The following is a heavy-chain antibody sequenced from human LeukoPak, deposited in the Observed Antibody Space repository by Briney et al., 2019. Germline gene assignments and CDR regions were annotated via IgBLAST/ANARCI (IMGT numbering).Heavy chain of an antibody. CDR3: ANGDCSSTSCYSYYYYYGMDV. Sequence: PGGSLRLSCAASGFTFYSYAMSWVRQAPGKGLEWVSGISSSGGSTSYADSVKGRFTISRDNSKNTLHLQMNSLRAEDTAIYYCANGDCSSTSCYSYYYYYGMDVWGQGTTVTVSS. CDR1: GFTFYSYA. J-gene: IGHJ6*02. V-gene: IGHV3-23*01. D-gene: IGHD2-2*02. CDR2: ISSSGGST.